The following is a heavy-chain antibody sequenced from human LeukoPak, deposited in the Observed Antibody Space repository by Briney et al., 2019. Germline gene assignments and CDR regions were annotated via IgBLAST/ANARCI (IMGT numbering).Heavy chain of an antibody. J-gene: IGHJ4*02. D-gene: IGHD6-19*01. CDR3: ARGTSGWYASDY. V-gene: IGHV3-30-3*01. CDR2: ISYDGSNK. CDR1: GFTFSSYA. Sequence: GGSLRLFCAASGFTFSSYAMHWVRQAPGKGLEWVAVISYDGSNKYYADSVKGRFTISRDNSKNTLYLQMNSLRAEDTAVYYCARGTSGWYASDYWGQGTLVTVSS.